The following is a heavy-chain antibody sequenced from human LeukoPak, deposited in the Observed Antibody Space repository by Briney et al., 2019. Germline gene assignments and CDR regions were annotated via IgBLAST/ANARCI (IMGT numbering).Heavy chain of an antibody. CDR3: ARGSSSWFGGPYFDY. V-gene: IGHV3-30*04. Sequence: GGSLRLSCAASGFTFSSYAMHWVRQAPGKGLEWVAVISYDGSNKYYADSVKGRFTISRDNSKNTLYLQMNSLRAEDTAVYYCARGSSSWFGGPYFDYWGQGTLVTVSS. D-gene: IGHD6-13*01. CDR1: GFTFSSYA. CDR2: ISYDGSNK. J-gene: IGHJ4*02.